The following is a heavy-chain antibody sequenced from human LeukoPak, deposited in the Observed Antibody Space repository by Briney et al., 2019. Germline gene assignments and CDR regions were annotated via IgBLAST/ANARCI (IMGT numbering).Heavy chain of an antibody. J-gene: IGHJ4*02. Sequence: APVKVSRQASGFTLTNYGMSWVRPAPGQGVGGVGWISAFNGNTNYAQKLQGRVTMTTDTSTSTAYMELRSLRSDDTAVYYCAREGGGYCTNGVCYTHFDYWGQGTLVTVSS. V-gene: IGHV1-18*01. CDR2: ISAFNGNT. CDR3: AREGGGYCTNGVCYTHFDY. D-gene: IGHD2-8*01. CDR1: GFTLTNYG.